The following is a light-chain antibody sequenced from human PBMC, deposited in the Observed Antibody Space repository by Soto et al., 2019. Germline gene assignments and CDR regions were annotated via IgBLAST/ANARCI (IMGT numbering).Light chain of an antibody. CDR1: NFDVGGYNY. V-gene: IGLV2-14*01. J-gene: IGLJ1*01. CDR2: EVS. CDR3: SSYTSSSTLV. Sequence: QSALTKPASVSGSPGPSVTISSTGTNFDVGGYNYVSWYQQHPDTAPTLMIYEVSNRPSGVSNRFSGSKSGNTASLTISGLQAEDEAYYYCSSYTSSSTLVFGTGTKVTVL.